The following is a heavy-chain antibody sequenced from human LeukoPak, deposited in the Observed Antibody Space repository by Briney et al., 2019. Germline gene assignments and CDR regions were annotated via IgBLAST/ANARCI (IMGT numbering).Heavy chain of an antibody. V-gene: IGHV1-3*03. D-gene: IGHD3-16*02. CDR2: INAGNGNT. CDR3: ARGGGSTMITFGGVIVFDY. CDR1: GYTFTSYA. J-gene: IGHJ4*02. Sequence: ASVKVSCKASGYTFTSYAMHWVRQAPGQRLEWMGWINAGNGNTKYSQEFQGRVTITRDTSASTAYMELSSLRSEDMAVYYCARGGGSTMITFGGVIVFDYRGQGTLVTVSS.